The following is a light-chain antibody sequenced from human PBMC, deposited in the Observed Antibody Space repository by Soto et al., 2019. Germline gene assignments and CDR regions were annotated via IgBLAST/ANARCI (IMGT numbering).Light chain of an antibody. CDR2: DVS. V-gene: IGLV2-11*01. CDR3: CSYEDSYTFWV. CDR1: SSDVGGYNY. J-gene: IGLJ3*02. Sequence: QSALTQPRSVSGSPGQSVTISCTGTSSDVGGYNYVSWYQQHPGKVPKVIIYDVSRRPSGVPDRFSGSKSGNTASLTISGLQAEDEADYCCCSYEDSYTFWVFGGGTKLTVL.